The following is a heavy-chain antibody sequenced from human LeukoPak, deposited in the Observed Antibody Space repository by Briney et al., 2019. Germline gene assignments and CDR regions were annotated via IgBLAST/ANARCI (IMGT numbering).Heavy chain of an antibody. J-gene: IGHJ4*02. CDR3: AKEWNYYDSSGYLAY. CDR2: IRYDGSNK. CDR1: GFTFSSYG. D-gene: IGHD3-22*01. V-gene: IGHV3-30*02. Sequence: PGGSLRLSCAASGFTFSSYGMHWVRQAPGKGLGWVAFIRYDGSNKYYADSVKGRFTISRDNSKNTLYLQMNSLRAEDTAVYYCAKEWNYYDSSGYLAYWGQGTLVTVSS.